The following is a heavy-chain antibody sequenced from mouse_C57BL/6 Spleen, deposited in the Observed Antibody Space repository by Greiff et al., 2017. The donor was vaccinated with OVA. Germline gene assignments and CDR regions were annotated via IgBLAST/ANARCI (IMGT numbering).Heavy chain of an antibody. V-gene: IGHV2-3*01. D-gene: IGHD4-1*01. Sequence: QVQLKESGPGLVAPSQRLSITCTVSGFSLTSYGVSWVRQPPGKGLEWLGVIWGDGSTNYHSALISRLSISNDNSNSEVFLKLNSLQTDDTVTYYCAKSRTVYYAMDYWGQGTSVTVSS. CDR3: AKSRTVYYAMDY. J-gene: IGHJ4*01. CDR2: IWGDGST. CDR1: GFSLTSYG.